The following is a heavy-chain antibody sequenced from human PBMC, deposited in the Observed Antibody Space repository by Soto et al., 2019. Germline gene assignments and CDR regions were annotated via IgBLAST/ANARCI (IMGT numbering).Heavy chain of an antibody. Sequence: GASVKVSCKASGYTFTSYAMHWVRQAPGQRLEWMGWINAGNGNTKYSQKFQGRVTITRDTSASTAYMELSSLRSEDTAVYYCARDQASYLTGTDFDYWGQGTLVTVSS. D-gene: IGHD1-20*01. J-gene: IGHJ4*02. CDR3: ARDQASYLTGTDFDY. CDR1: GYTFTSYA. CDR2: INAGNGNT. V-gene: IGHV1-3*01.